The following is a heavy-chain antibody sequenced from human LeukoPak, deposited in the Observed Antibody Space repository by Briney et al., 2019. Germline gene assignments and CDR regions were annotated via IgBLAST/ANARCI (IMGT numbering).Heavy chain of an antibody. Sequence: GASVKVSCKASGYTFTSYYMHWVRQAPGQGLEWMGIINPSGGSTSYAQKFQGRVTMTRDTSTSTVYMELSSLRSEDTAVYYCARELEVVVPAAPETPDAFGTWGQGTMVTVSS. V-gene: IGHV1-46*01. J-gene: IGHJ3*02. CDR1: GYTFTSYY. CDR2: INPSGGST. D-gene: IGHD2-2*01. CDR3: ARELEVVVPAAPETPDAFGT.